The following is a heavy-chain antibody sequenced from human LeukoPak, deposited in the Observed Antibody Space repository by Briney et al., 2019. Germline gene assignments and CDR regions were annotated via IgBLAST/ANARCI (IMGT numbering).Heavy chain of an antibody. CDR3: ARVCGGDCHNDAFDI. CDR2: XXGSGGST. V-gene: IGHV3-23*01. J-gene: IGHJ3*02. Sequence: PGGSLRLSCAASGFTFSSYAMSWVRQAPGKGLXXXXXXXGSGGSTYYADSVKGRFTISRDNSKNTLYLQMNSLRAEDTAVYYCARVCGGDCHNDAFDIWGQGTMVTVSS. CDR1: GFTFSSYA. D-gene: IGHD2-21*02.